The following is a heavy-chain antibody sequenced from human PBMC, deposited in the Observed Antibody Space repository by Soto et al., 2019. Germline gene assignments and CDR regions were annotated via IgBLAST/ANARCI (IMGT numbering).Heavy chain of an antibody. CDR2: LKAYNGNT. CDR3: AISDGARDFWSCYNWFDP. CDR1: GYTFTSFG. Sequence: ASVKVSCKACGYTFTSFGSSSVRQAPGQWIEWMGWLKAYNGNTNDAQKHQGRVTMTTDTSTSTAYVELRSLVSGDTAVYYCAISDGARDFWSCYNWFDPCGQGTLVTVSS. D-gene: IGHD3-3*01. J-gene: IGHJ5*02. V-gene: IGHV1-18*01.